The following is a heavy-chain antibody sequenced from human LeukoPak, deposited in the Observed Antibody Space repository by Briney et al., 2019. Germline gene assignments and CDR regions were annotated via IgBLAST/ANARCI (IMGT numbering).Heavy chain of an antibody. J-gene: IGHJ6*03. CDR2: IYTSGST. CDR3: ARERYGNYYYYMDV. Sequence: PSETLSLTCTVSGGSISSYYWSWIRQPAGKGLEWIGRIYTSGSTNYNPSLKSRVTISVDKSKNQFSLKLSSVTAADTAVYYCARERYGNYYYYMDVWGKGTTATVSS. D-gene: IGHD3-10*01. V-gene: IGHV4-4*07. CDR1: GGSISSYY.